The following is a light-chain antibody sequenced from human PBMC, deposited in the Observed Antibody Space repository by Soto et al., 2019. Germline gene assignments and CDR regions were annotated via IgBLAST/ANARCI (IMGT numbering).Light chain of an antibody. V-gene: IGKV1-39*01. Sequence: DIQMTQSPSSLSASVGDRVTITCRASQSIASYLNWYQQKPGKAPKLLIYAESTLQSGVPSRFSGSGSGTDFTLTISSLQPEDFATYYCQQSHSTPLTFGQGTKMEIK. CDR3: QQSHSTPLT. J-gene: IGKJ1*01. CDR2: AES. CDR1: QSIASY.